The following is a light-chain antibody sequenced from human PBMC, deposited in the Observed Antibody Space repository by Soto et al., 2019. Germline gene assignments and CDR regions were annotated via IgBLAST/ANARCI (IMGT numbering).Light chain of an antibody. Sequence: DIQLTQSPSFLSASVGDRVTITCRASQGISSYLAWYQQTPGKAPKLLISPASTLQSGVPSRFSGSGSGTEFTLTISSLRPEDFATYYCQQLDSYPITFGQGTRLEIK. V-gene: IGKV1-9*01. J-gene: IGKJ5*01. CDR1: QGISSY. CDR3: QQLDSYPIT. CDR2: PAS.